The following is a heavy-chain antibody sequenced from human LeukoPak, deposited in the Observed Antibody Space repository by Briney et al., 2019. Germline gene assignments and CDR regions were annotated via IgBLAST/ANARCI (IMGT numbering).Heavy chain of an antibody. V-gene: IGHV1-3*01. D-gene: IGHD3-22*01. CDR1: GYSFTSYA. CDR2: INVDSGNT. J-gene: IGHJ6*02. CDR3: ARDLDSSREDV. Sequence: ASVKVSCKASGYSFTSYAMHWVRQALGQRPEWMGWINVDSGNTKYSEKFQDRVTITRDTSAGTAYVELSRLSSEDTAIYYCARDLDSSREDVWGQGTTVTVSS.